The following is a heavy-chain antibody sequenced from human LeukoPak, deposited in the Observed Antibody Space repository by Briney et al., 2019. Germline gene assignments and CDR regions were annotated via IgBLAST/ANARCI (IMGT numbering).Heavy chain of an antibody. CDR3: ARVKVGIAVAGIKN. Sequence: ASVKVSCKASGYTFTGYYMHWVRQAPGQGLEWMGWINPNSGGTNYAQKFQGRVTMTRDTSISTADMELSRLISGDTAVYYCARVKVGIAVAGIKNWGQGTLVTVSS. D-gene: IGHD6-19*01. CDR1: GYTFTGYY. V-gene: IGHV1-2*02. J-gene: IGHJ4*02. CDR2: INPNSGGT.